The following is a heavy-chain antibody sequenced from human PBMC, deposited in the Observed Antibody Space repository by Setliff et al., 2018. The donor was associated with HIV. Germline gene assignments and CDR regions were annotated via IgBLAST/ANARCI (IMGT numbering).Heavy chain of an antibody. D-gene: IGHD4-17*01. Sequence: SETLSLTCAVYGGSFSGYYWSWIRQPPGKGLEWIGCIYYSGSTNYNPSLKSRVTISVDTSKNQFSLKLSSVTAADTAVYYCARGDYDYYYYYMDVWGKGTTVTVSS. CDR2: IYYSGST. CDR1: GGSFSGYY. CDR3: ARGDYDYYYYYMDV. J-gene: IGHJ6*03. V-gene: IGHV4-59*01.